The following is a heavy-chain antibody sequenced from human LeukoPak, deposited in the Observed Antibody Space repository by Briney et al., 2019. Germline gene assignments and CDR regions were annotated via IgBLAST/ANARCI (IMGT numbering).Heavy chain of an antibody. Sequence: GGSLRLSCAASGFTFSSYIMTWVSQAPGKWLEWVSAISPSGGSTFYADSVRGRFTISRDNSKNTLHLQMSSLRAEDTAVYYCSKRGTNGGPFDYWGQGTLVTVSS. CDR3: SKRGTNGGPFDY. D-gene: IGHD1/OR15-1a*01. J-gene: IGHJ4*02. V-gene: IGHV3-23*01. CDR2: ISPSGGST. CDR1: GFTFSSYI.